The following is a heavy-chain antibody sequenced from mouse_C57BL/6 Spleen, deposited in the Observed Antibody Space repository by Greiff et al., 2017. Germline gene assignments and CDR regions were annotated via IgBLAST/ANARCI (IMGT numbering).Heavy chain of an antibody. J-gene: IGHJ3*01. Sequence: DVQLQESGPELVKPGASVKMSCKASGYTFTDYNMHWVKQSHGKSLEWIGYINPNNGGTSYNQKFKGKATLTVNKSSSTAYMELRSLTSEDSAVYYCARGNPAWFAYWGQGTLVTVSA. CDR2: INPNNGGT. V-gene: IGHV1-22*01. CDR1: GYTFTDYN. CDR3: ARGNPAWFAY.